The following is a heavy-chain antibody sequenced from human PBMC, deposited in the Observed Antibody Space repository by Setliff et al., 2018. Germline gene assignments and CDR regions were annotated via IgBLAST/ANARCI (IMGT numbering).Heavy chain of an antibody. Sequence: PGGSLRLSCEASGFAFSNYAMHWVRQAPGKGLEWVSGIRAGSDNIAYADSVKGRFTISRDNAKNSLYLQLDSLRPDDTAFYYCARGHCTTISCFLDHWGQGIMVTVSS. CDR2: IRAGSDNI. CDR1: GFAFSNYA. CDR3: ARGHCTTISCFLDH. J-gene: IGHJ4*02. D-gene: IGHD2-8*01. V-gene: IGHV3-9*01.